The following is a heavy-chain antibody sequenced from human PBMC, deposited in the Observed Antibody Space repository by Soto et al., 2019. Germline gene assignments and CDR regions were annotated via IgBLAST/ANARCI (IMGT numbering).Heavy chain of an antibody. Sequence: SETLSLTCTVSGGSISTTSYYWGWIRQPPGKGLEWIGNIYYSGITYYNPSLKSRVTMSVDTSKNQFSLKLSSVTAADTAVYYCARRGLGFDSWGQG. V-gene: IGHV4-39*01. CDR1: GGSISTTSYY. CDR2: IYYSGIT. J-gene: IGHJ4*02. CDR3: ARRGLGFDS.